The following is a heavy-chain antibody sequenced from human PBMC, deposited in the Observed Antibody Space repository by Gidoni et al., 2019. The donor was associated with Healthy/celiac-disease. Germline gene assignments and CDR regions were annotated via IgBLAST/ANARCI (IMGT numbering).Heavy chain of an antibody. J-gene: IGHJ4*02. D-gene: IGHD3-9*01. Sequence: QLQLQESGSGLVKPSQTLSLSCAVSGGSISSGGYSWSWIRKPPRKGLECIGYIYHRGSTYYNPSLKSRVTISVDRSKNQFSRKLSYVTAADTSVYYCARASDILTGTTLDYWGQGTLVTVSS. CDR3: ARASDILTGTTLDY. CDR2: IYHRGST. CDR1: GGSISSGGYS. V-gene: IGHV4-30-2*01.